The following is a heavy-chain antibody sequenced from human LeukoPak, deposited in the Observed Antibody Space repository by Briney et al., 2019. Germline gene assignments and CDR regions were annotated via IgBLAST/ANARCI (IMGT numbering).Heavy chain of an antibody. CDR3: ASGDYSNLYFDY. Sequence: ASVKVSCKAPGYTFTSYGISWVRQAPGQGLEWMGWISAYNGNTNYAQKLQGRVTMTTDTSTSTAYMELRSLRSDDTAVYYCASGDYSNLYFDYWGQGTLVTVSS. CDR2: ISAYNGNT. D-gene: IGHD4-11*01. CDR1: GYTFTSYG. V-gene: IGHV1-18*01. J-gene: IGHJ4*02.